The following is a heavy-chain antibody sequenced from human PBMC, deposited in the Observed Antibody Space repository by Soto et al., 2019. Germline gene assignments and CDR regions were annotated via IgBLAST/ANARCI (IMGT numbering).Heavy chain of an antibody. CDR1: GFSFSSYA. CDR2: ISGSGGST. V-gene: IGHV3-23*01. Sequence: GGSLRLSCAASGFSFSSYAMSWVRQAPGKGLEWVSAISGSGGSTYYADSVKGRFTISRDNSKNTLYLQMNSLRAEDTAVYYCASAGTYYYDSSGSFSHYYGMDIWGQGTTVTVSS. CDR3: ASAGTYYYDSSGSFSHYYGMDI. J-gene: IGHJ6*02. D-gene: IGHD3-22*01.